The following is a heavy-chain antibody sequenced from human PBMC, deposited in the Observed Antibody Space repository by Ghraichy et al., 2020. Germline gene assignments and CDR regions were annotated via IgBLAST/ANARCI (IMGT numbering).Heavy chain of an antibody. D-gene: IGHD6-19*01. CDR1: GFTFSNYW. J-gene: IGHJ4*02. V-gene: IGHV3-7*03. CDR2: IKQDGSEK. Sequence: GVLRLSCAASGFTFSNYWMSWVRQAPGKGLEWVANIKQDGSEKYYVDSVKGRFTISRDNAKNSLYLQMNSLRAEDTAVYYCARAGGWYYFDYWGQGTLVTASS. CDR3: ARAGGWYYFDY.